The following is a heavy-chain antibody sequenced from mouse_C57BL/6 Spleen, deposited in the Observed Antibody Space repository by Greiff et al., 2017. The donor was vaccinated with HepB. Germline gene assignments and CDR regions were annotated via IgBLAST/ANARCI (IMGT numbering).Heavy chain of an antibody. CDR2: ISYDGSN. CDR3: ARGDYGSSYCWYFDV. Sequence: EVKVEESGPGLVKPSQSLSLTCSVTGYSITSGYYWNWIRQFPGNKLEWMGYISYDGSNNYNPSLKNRISITRDTSKNQFFLKLNSVTTEDTATYYCARGDYGSSYCWYFDVWGTGTTVTVSS. J-gene: IGHJ1*03. D-gene: IGHD1-1*01. CDR1: GYSITSGYY. V-gene: IGHV3-6*01.